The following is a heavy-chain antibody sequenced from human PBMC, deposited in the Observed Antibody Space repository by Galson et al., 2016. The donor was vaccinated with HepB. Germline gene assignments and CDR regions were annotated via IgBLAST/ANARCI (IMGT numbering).Heavy chain of an antibody. V-gene: IGHV3-74*01. CDR1: GFTFSHYW. D-gene: IGHD5-24*01. CDR2: VNSDGSTT. J-gene: IGHJ4*02. Sequence: SLRLSCAASGFTFSHYWMHWVRQAPGKGLVWVSRVNSDGSTTNYEDSVKGRFTISRDNAKNSLYLQMHSLRAEDTAVYYCARGLKSNFFDYWGQGTLVTVTS. CDR3: ARGLKSNFFDY.